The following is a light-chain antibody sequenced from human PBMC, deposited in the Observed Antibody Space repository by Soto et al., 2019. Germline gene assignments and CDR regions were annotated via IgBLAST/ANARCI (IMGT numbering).Light chain of an antibody. CDR2: GAS. J-gene: IGKJ1*01. V-gene: IGKV3-20*01. CDR3: PPYGSSSGT. CDR1: QSVSSSY. Sequence: EIVLTQSPGTLSLSPGERATLSCRASQSVSSSYLAWYQQKPGQAPRLLIYGASSRATGIPDRFSGSGSGTEITLTIRRVEPQYIAVYFCPPYGSSSGTVGEVTKVDIK.